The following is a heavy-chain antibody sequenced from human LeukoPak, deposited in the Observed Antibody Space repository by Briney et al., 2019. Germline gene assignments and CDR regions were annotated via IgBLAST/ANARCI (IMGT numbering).Heavy chain of an antibody. CDR3: ARDRALQEAPRYSGSYRHYYGMDV. D-gene: IGHD1-26*01. CDR1: GGSVSSGNYY. Sequence: SETLSLTCTVSGGSVSSGNYYWTWIRRPPGKGLEWIGYIYYSGSTNYNPSLKSRVTISVDTSKNQFSLKLSSVTAADTAVYYCARDRALQEAPRYSGSYRHYYGMDVWGQGTTVTVSS. CDR2: IYYSGST. J-gene: IGHJ6*02. V-gene: IGHV4-61*01.